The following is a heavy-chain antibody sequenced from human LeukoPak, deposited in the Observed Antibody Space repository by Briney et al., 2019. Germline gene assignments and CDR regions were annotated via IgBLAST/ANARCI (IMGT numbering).Heavy chain of an antibody. D-gene: IGHD1-26*01. CDR1: GFTFSSDG. J-gene: IGHJ4*02. CDR3: ARHYKPSGSYGC. Sequence: PGGSLRLSCAASGFTFSSDGMSWGRQDPGKGLEWVSSIGGGGGNTYYADSVKGRFTISRDNSRNTLYLQMNSLRAEDTALYYCARHYKPSGSYGCWGQGTLVTVSS. CDR2: IGGGGGNT. V-gene: IGHV3-23*01.